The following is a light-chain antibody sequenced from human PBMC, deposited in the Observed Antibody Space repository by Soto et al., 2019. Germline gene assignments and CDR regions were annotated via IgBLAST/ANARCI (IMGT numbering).Light chain of an antibody. V-gene: IGKV1-5*03. Sequence: DIQMTQSPSTLSAFVGDRVTITCRASQSISSWLAWYQQKPGKAPKLLIYKASILESGVPSRFSGSGSGTEFTLTISSLQPDDFATYYCQQYNSYSGTFGQGTKVEIK. CDR2: KAS. CDR1: QSISSW. CDR3: QQYNSYSGT. J-gene: IGKJ1*01.